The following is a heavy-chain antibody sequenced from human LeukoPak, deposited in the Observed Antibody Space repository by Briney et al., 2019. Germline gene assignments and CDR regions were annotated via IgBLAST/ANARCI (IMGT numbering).Heavy chain of an antibody. CDR1: GFTFSSYS. Sequence: GGSLRLSCAASGFTFSSYSMNRVRPAPGKGLEWVSSISISSSNIYYEDSVRGRFTISKDNAKNSLYLKMNSLRAEDTAVYYCARDNDSNYYYYGTDVWGQGTTVTVSS. CDR2: ISISSSNI. CDR3: ARDNDSNYYYYGTDV. D-gene: IGHD3-22*01. V-gene: IGHV3-21*01. J-gene: IGHJ6*02.